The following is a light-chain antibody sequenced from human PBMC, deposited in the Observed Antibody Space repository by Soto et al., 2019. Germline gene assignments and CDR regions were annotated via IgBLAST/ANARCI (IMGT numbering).Light chain of an antibody. J-gene: IGKJ1*01. Sequence: DIVSTQSPGTLSLSPGERATLACRANQTVSRNYLAWYQQKPGQTPRLLIYSASNKATVRPDRFRGSGSGTDFTLTITRLEHERFGGNYCQQYATSRRTFCQGTKV. CDR1: QTVSRNY. CDR2: SAS. V-gene: IGKV3-20*01. CDR3: QQYATSRRT.